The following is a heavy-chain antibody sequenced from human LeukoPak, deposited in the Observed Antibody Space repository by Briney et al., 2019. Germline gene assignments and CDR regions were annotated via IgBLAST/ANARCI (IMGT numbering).Heavy chain of an antibody. CDR2: GDYSGGT. D-gene: IGHD2/OR15-2a*01. CDR1: GTSFSCVTDY. J-gene: IGHJ3*02. CDR3: ARDFSAAFDI. V-gene: IGHV4-39*07. Sequence: SETLCPSCTVSGTSFSCVTDYWGRIRQPPRKGLEWIASGDYSGGTYYNPSLESRVAISLDTSKNQFSLKLSSVTAADTAVYYCARDFSAAFDIWGQGTMVTVS.